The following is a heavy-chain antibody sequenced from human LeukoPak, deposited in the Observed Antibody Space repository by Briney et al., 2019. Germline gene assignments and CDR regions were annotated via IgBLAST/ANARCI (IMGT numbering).Heavy chain of an antibody. Sequence: ASVKVSCKASGGTFSSYAISRVRQAPGQGLEWMGGIIPIFGTANYAQKFQGRVTITADESTSTAYMELSSLRSEDTAVYYCARARVARDYALHTFDYWGQGTLVTVSS. D-gene: IGHD4-17*01. CDR2: IIPIFGTA. V-gene: IGHV1-69*13. CDR3: ARARVARDYALHTFDY. CDR1: GGTFSSYA. J-gene: IGHJ4*02.